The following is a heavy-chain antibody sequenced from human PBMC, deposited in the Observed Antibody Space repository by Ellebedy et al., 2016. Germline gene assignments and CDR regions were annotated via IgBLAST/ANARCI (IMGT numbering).Heavy chain of an antibody. Sequence: GGSLRLXCATSGLPFRNFFMSWVRQTPGKGLEWVSTISGDGRSTYLADSVKGRFIISRDNSKNTLYLQMNNLRVDDTALYYCRQGHYFDQWGQGALVTVSS. CDR2: ISGDGRST. V-gene: IGHV3-23*01. CDR1: GLPFRNFF. J-gene: IGHJ4*02. CDR3: RQGHYFDQ.